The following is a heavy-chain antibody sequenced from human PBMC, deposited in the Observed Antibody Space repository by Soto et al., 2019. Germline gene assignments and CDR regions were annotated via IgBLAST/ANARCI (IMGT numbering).Heavy chain of an antibody. J-gene: IGHJ4*02. CDR2: IFYDGYT. CDR1: GDSISGSPYF. Sequence: QLQLQESGPGLVMPSETLSLTCTVSGDSISGSPYFWGWIRQPPGKRLEWIGSIFYDGYTLYTPSLRSRVTISVDPSTNQFSLKLSSVAAADTATYFCARLQAAVPHYWGQGTLVTVSS. CDR3: ARLQAAVPHY. D-gene: IGHD6-13*01. V-gene: IGHV4-39*01.